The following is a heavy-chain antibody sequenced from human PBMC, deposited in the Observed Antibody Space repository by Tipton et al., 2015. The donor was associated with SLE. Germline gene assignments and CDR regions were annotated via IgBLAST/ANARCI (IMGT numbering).Heavy chain of an antibody. J-gene: IGHJ5*02. V-gene: IGHV4-59*11. CDR1: GGSISSHY. D-gene: IGHD1-26*01. CDR3: ARDRWEPGIDP. CDR2: IYYSGST. Sequence: TLSLTCTVSGGSISSHYWSWIRQPPGKGLEWIGYIYYSGSTYYNPSLKSRLTISVDTSKNQFSLKLSSVTAADTAVYYCARDRWEPGIDPWGQGTLVTVSS.